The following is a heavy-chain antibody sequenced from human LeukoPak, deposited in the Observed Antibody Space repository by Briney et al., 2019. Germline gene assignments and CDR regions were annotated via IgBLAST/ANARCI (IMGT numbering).Heavy chain of an antibody. D-gene: IGHD3-22*01. V-gene: IGHV3-9*03. CDR2: ITWNSDRK. Sequence: GRSLRLSCTASGFTFDDYAMHWVRQAPGKGLEWVSGITWNSDRKGYADSVKGRFTISRDNAKKSLYLQMSSLRAEDMALYYCTKAGGSGYYNDAFDIWGQGTMVTVSS. CDR3: TKAGGSGYYNDAFDI. J-gene: IGHJ3*02. CDR1: GFTFDDYA.